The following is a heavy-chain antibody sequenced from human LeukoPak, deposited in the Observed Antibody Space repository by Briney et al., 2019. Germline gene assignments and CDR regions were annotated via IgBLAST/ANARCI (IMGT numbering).Heavy chain of an antibody. Sequence: GGSLRLSCAASGFTFSTYSMNWVRQAPGKGLEWVSYIRSGTTTIYYADSVKGRFIISRDNAKNSVYLQMYSLRVEDTAVYYCARDKGSSGWPIFDYWGQGTLVTVSS. J-gene: IGHJ4*02. CDR3: ARDKGSSGWPIFDY. CDR2: IRSGTTTI. V-gene: IGHV3-48*01. CDR1: GFTFSTYS. D-gene: IGHD6-19*01.